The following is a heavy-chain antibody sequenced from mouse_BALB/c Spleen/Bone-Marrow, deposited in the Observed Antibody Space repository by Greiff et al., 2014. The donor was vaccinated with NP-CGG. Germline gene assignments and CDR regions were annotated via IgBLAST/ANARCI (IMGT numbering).Heavy chain of an antibody. Sequence: QVQLQQSGPQLVRPGASVKMSCKASGYSFTSYWMHWVKQRPGQGLEWIGMIDPSDSETRLNQKFKDKATLTVDKSSSTAYMQLSSPTSEDSAIYYCASYARGPAYFAYWGQGTLVTVSA. CDR1: GYSFTSYW. J-gene: IGHJ3*01. V-gene: IGHV1S127*01. CDR2: IDPSDSET. CDR3: ASYARGPAYFAY. D-gene: IGHD1-1*01.